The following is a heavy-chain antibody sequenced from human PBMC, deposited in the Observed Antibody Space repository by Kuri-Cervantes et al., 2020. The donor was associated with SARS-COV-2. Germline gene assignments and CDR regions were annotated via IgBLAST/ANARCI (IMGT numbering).Heavy chain of an antibody. Sequence: GGSLRLSCAASGFTFSSYGMHWVRQAPGKGLEWVAVISYDGSNKYYADSVKGRFTISRDNAKNSLYLQMNSMRAEDTAVYYCASGYRGRGFDIWGQGTMVTVSS. CDR3: ASGYRGRGFDI. D-gene: IGHD5-18*01. V-gene: IGHV3-30*03. CDR1: GFTFSSYG. CDR2: ISYDGSNK. J-gene: IGHJ3*02.